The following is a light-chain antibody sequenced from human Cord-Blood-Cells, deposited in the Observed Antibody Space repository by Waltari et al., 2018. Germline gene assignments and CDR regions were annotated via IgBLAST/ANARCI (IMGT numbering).Light chain of an antibody. V-gene: IGKV2-28*01. J-gene: IGKJ2*01. CDR2: LGS. Sequence: DIVMTQSPLSLPATPGEQASVSRWPSLSLLHSNAYNYLDWYLQKPGQSPQLLLYLGSNRASGVPDRFSGSGSGTDFTLKISRVEAEDVGVYYCMQALQTPYTFGQGTKLVIK. CDR3: MQALQTPYT. CDR1: LSLLHSNAYNY.